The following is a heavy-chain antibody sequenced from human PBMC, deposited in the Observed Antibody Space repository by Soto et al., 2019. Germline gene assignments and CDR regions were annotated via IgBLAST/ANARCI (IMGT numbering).Heavy chain of an antibody. CDR2: ISSSSSYI. CDR3: ARGSFTLILVVSGMFAP. V-gene: IGHV3-21*01. D-gene: IGHD3-22*01. J-gene: IGHJ5*02. Sequence: EVQLVESGGGLVKPGGSLRLSCAASGFTFSSYSMNWVRQAPGKGLEWVSSISSSSSYIYYADSVKGRFTISRDNAKNSLYRKMNGLRAEDTVVYYCARGSFTLILVVSGMFAPWAQGTLVTAPS. CDR1: GFTFSSYS.